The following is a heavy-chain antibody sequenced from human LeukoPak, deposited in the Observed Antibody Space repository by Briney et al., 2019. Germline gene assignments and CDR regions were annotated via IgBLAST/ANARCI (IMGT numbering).Heavy chain of an antibody. J-gene: IGHJ5*02. CDR1: GGSISSSDYF. CDR2: INSRGST. D-gene: IGHD6-25*01. V-gene: IGHV4-61*02. CDR3: ARYRLGWFGP. Sequence: SETLSLTCTASGGSISSSDYFWSWIRQPAGKGLEWIERINSRGSTNYNPSLKSRVTLSVDTSKNQFSLKLTSVTVADTAVYYCARYRLGWFGPWGQGTLVTVSS.